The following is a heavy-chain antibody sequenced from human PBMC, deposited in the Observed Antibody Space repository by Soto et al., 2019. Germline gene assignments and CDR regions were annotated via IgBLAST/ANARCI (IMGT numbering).Heavy chain of an antibody. Sequence: QVQLVQSGAEVKKPGSSVKVSYKASGGTFSGYAISWVRQAPGQGLEWMGGIIPIFGTANYAQKFQGRVTITADKSTSTAYMELSSLRSEDTAVYYCVRERDIVVVPAAIRAAFDIWGQGTMVTVSS. D-gene: IGHD2-2*02. J-gene: IGHJ3*02. CDR2: IIPIFGTA. CDR1: GGTFSGYA. CDR3: VRERDIVVVPAAIRAAFDI. V-gene: IGHV1-69*06.